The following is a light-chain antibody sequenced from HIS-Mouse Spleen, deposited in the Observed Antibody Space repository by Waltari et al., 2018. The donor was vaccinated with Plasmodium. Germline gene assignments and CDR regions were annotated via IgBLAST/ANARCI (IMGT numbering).Light chain of an antibody. CDR1: QSVSSN. V-gene: IGKV3-15*01. Sequence: EIVMTPSPATPSVSPGEKATPSCRASQSVSSNLAWYQQKPGKAPRLLIYGASTRATGIPARFSGSGSGTEFTLTISSLQSEDFAVYYCQQYNNWSFTFGPGTKVDIK. J-gene: IGKJ3*01. CDR2: GAS. CDR3: QQYNNWSFT.